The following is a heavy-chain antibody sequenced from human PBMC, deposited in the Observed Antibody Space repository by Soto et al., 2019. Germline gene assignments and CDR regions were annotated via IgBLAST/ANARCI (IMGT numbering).Heavy chain of an antibody. Sequence: QLQLQESGPGLVKPSETLSLTCTVSGGSINSANYYWGWIRQPPGKGLEWIGNVYYRGTTYYNPSLKGRVTISVDTSKNQFSLTLSSVTAADAAVFFCVRHQRYSSGWYIDYWGRGTPVTASS. V-gene: IGHV4-39*01. CDR2: VYYRGTT. CDR1: GGSINSANYY. CDR3: VRHQRYSSGWYIDY. J-gene: IGHJ4*02. D-gene: IGHD6-19*01.